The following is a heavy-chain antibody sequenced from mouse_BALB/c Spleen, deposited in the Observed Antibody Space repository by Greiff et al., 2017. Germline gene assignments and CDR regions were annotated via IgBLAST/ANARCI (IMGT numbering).Heavy chain of an antibody. CDR2: ILPGSGST. Sequence: QVQLQQSGAELMKPGASVKISCKATGYTFSSYWIEWVKQRPGHGLEWIGEILPGSGSTNYNEKFKGKATFTADTSSNTAYMQLSSLTSEDSAVYYCARRGPNYYGSSWFAYWGQGTLVTVSA. V-gene: IGHV1-9*01. CDR1: GYTFSSYW. CDR3: ARRGPNYYGSSWFAY. D-gene: IGHD1-1*01. J-gene: IGHJ3*01.